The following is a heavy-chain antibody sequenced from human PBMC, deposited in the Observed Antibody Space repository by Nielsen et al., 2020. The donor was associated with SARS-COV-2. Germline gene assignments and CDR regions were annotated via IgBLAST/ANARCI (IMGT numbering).Heavy chain of an antibody. Sequence: GESLKISCTASGFTFSDYYMSWIRQAPGKGLEWVSYISSSSSYTNYADSVKGRFTISRDNAKNSLYLQMNSLRAEDTAVYYCASGIAARPTGEIDYYYMDVWGKGTTVTVSS. J-gene: IGHJ6*03. D-gene: IGHD6-6*01. CDR1: GFTFSDYY. V-gene: IGHV3-11*06. CDR3: ASGIAARPTGEIDYYYMDV. CDR2: ISSSSSYT.